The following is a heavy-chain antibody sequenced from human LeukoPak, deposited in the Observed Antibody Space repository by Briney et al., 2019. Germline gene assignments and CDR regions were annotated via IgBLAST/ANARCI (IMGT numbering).Heavy chain of an antibody. CDR3: ARDYYRGVIGPNFDY. D-gene: IGHD3-10*01. J-gene: IGHJ4*02. Sequence: GASVKVSCKASGYTFTGYYMHWVRQAPGQGLEWMGWINPNSGGTNYAQKFQGRVTMTRDTSISTAYMELSRLRSDDTAVYYCARDYYRGVIGPNFDYWGQGTLVTVSS. CDR2: INPNSGGT. V-gene: IGHV1-2*02. CDR1: GYTFTGYY.